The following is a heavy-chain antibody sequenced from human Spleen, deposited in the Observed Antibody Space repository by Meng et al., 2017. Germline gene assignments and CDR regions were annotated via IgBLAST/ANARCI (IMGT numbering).Heavy chain of an antibody. CDR2: INPNSGGT. V-gene: IGHV1-2*02. CDR1: GYTFMHSG. CDR3: ARVDDYGDAFDI. J-gene: IGHJ3*02. Sequence: ASVKVSCKTSGYTFMHSGISWVRQAPGQGLEWMGWINPNSGGTNYAQKFQGRVTMTRDTSISTAHMELSRLRSDDTAVYYCARVDDYGDAFDIWGQGTMVTVSS. D-gene: IGHD4-17*01.